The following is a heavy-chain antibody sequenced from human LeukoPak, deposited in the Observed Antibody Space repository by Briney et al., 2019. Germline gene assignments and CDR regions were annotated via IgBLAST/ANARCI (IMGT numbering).Heavy chain of an antibody. CDR3: ARHRVGASKQIDY. V-gene: IGHV4-30-2*02. CDR1: GGSISSGGYS. J-gene: IGHJ4*02. Sequence: SQTLSLTCAVSGGSISSGGYSWSWIRQPPGKGLEWIGYIYDSGSTYYNPSLKSRVTISLDRSKNQFSLKLSSVTAADTAVYYCARHRVGASKQIDYWGQGTLVTVSS. D-gene: IGHD1-26*01. CDR2: IYDSGST.